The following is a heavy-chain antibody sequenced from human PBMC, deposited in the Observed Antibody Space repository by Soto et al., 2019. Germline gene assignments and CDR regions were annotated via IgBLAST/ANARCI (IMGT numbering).Heavy chain of an antibody. V-gene: IGHV1-46*01. CDR1: GYTFTSYY. CDR3: ARDSHYYDSSGYYYAPYFDY. D-gene: IGHD3-22*01. Sequence: ASVKVSCKASGYTFTSYYMHWVRQAPGQGLEWMGIINPSGGSTSYAQKFQGRVTISVDTSKNQFSLKLSSVTAADTAVYYCARDSHYYDSSGYYYAPYFDYWGQGTLVTVAS. CDR2: INPSGGST. J-gene: IGHJ4*02.